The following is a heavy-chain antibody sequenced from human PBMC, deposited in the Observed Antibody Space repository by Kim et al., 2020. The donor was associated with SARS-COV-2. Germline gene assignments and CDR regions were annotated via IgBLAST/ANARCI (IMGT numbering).Heavy chain of an antibody. D-gene: IGHD5-18*01. CDR3: ARGGIQLWPAYYYYGMDV. V-gene: IGHV4-34*01. Sequence: SETLSLTCAVYGGSFSGYYWSWIRQPPGKGLEWIGEINHSGSTNYNPSLKSRVTISVDTSKNQFSLKLSSVTAADTAVYYCARGGIQLWPAYYYYGMDVWGQGTTVTVSS. J-gene: IGHJ6*02. CDR2: INHSGST. CDR1: GGSFSGYY.